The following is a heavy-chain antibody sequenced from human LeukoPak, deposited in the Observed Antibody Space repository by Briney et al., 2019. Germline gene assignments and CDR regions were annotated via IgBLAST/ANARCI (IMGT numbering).Heavy chain of an antibody. CDR2: INPNSGGT. CDR3: ASTGYSSSWYYYYYMDV. D-gene: IGHD6-13*01. J-gene: IGHJ6*03. V-gene: IGHV1-2*02. Sequence: GASVKVSCKASGYTFTGYYMHWVRQAPGQGLEWMGWINPNSGGTNYAQKFQGRVTMTRDTSISTAYMELSRLRSDDTAVYYCASTGYSSSWYYYYYMDVWGKGTTVTVSS. CDR1: GYTFTGYY.